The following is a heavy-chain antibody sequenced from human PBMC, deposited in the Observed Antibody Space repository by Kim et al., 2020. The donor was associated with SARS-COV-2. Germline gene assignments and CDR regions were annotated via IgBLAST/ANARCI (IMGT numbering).Heavy chain of an antibody. V-gene: IGHV4-59*01. CDR3: ARVLTRDYYYYGMDV. Sequence: SLQSRVTISVDTSKTQFSLKLSSVTAADTAVYYCARVLTRDYYYYGMDVWGQGTTVTVSS. J-gene: IGHJ6*02. D-gene: IGHD2-21*02.